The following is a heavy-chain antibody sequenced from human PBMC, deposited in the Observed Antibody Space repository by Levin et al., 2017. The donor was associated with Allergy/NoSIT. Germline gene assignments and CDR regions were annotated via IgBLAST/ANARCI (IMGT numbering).Heavy chain of an antibody. CDR1: GYTFSSYW. CDR2: FYPGDSDT. Sequence: GGSLRLSCKASGYTFSSYWIGWVRQMPGKGLEWMGIFYPGDSDTRYSPSFQGQVTISVDKSISTAYLQWSSLKASDTVTYYCARGYWNYDIWTGYYPYCMDVWGQGTTVTVSS. D-gene: IGHD3-9*01. V-gene: IGHV5-51*01. J-gene: IGHJ6*02. CDR3: ARGYWNYDIWTGYYPYCMDV.